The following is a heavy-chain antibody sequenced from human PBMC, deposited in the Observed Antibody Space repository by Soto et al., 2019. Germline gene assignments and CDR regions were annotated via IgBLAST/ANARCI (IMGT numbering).Heavy chain of an antibody. D-gene: IGHD5-12*01. CDR3: AKDREMATITDYYYGMDA. J-gene: IGHJ6*02. Sequence: XGSLRLSCAASGFTFSSYGMHWVRQAPGKGLEWVAVISYDGSNKYYAASVKGRFTISRDNSKDTLYLQMNSLRAEDTAVYYCAKDREMATITDYYYGMDAWGQGPTFTVSS. CDR2: ISYDGSNK. V-gene: IGHV3-30*18. CDR1: GFTFSSYG.